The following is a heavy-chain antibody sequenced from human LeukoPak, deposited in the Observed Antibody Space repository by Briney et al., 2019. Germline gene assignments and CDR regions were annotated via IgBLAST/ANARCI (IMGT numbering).Heavy chain of an antibody. CDR1: GGTFSSYA. D-gene: IGHD3-22*01. CDR2: VIPIFGTG. V-gene: IGHV1-69*05. CDR3: ASRAHYDSSGSFDY. J-gene: IGHJ4*02. Sequence: SVKVSCKASGGTFSSYAISWVRQAPGQGLEWMGRVIPIFGTGNYAQKFQGRVTITTDESTSTAYMELSSLRSEDTAVYYCASRAHYDSSGSFDYWGQGTLVTVSS.